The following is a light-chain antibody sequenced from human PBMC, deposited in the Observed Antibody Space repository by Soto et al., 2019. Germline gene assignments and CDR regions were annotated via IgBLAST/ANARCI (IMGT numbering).Light chain of an antibody. J-gene: IGLJ2*01. V-gene: IGLV2-14*01. CDR1: SSDVGGYNY. Sequence: QSVLTKPASVSGSPGQSITISCTGTSSDVGGYNYVSWYQQHPGKAPNLMIYEVSNRPSGVSIRFSGAKSGNTASLTISGLQAEDEGDYYCSSYTSSSTLLFGGGTQLTVL. CDR3: SSYTSSSTLL. CDR2: EVS.